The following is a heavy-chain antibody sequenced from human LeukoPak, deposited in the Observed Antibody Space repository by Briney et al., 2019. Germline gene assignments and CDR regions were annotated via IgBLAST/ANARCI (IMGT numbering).Heavy chain of an antibody. V-gene: IGHV3-64D*06. Sequence: GGSLRLSCSASGFTFSVYAIHWVRQAPGKGLEYVSTIISNGGSTYYADSVKGRFTISRDNSKNTVSLQMSSLRAEDTALYYCVKDGLAFCGGDCYSYFDYWGREPWSPSPQ. CDR1: GFTFSVYA. CDR3: VKDGLAFCGGDCYSYFDY. CDR2: IISNGGST. J-gene: IGHJ4*02. D-gene: IGHD2-21*02.